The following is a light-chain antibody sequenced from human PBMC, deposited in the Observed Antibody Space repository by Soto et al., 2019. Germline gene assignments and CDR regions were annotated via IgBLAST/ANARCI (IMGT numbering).Light chain of an antibody. J-gene: IGKJ4*01. V-gene: IGKV1-33*01. CDR2: DAS. CDR3: QQYDNLPLT. Sequence: EIQMTQSPSSLSASVGERVTITCKASQDISNYLNWYQQKPGKAPKLLIYDASNLETGVPSRFSGSGSGTDFTFTISSLQPEDIATYYCQQYDNLPLTFGGGTKVDIK. CDR1: QDISNY.